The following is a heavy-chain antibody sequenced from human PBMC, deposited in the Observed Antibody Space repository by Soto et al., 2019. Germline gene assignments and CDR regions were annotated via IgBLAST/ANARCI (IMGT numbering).Heavy chain of an antibody. Sequence: QVQLVESGGGVIQPGRSLRLTCAASGFTFSSFGMHWVRQAPGKGLEWVAVIWHDGRNKYYADFVKGRFTISRDNSKNTLYLQMNSLRAEDTAVYYCASRSPDLDYWGQGTLVTVSS. CDR2: IWHDGRNK. CDR1: GFTFSSFG. V-gene: IGHV3-33*01. CDR3: ASRSPDLDY. J-gene: IGHJ4*02.